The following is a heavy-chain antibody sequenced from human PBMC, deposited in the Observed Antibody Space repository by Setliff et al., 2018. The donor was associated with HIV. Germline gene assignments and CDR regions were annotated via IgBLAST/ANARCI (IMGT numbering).Heavy chain of an antibody. V-gene: IGHV1-3*01. CDR2: INAGNGDT. D-gene: IGHD2-15*01. J-gene: IGHJ4*02. Sequence: ASVKVSCKASGYSFINHALHWVRQAPGQRLEWMGWINAGNGDTKYSQKFQGRVTITRDTSASTAYMDVTSLRSEDTAVYYCARSAYCSGGSCYSGAFDYWGQGTLVTVSS. CDR1: GYSFINHA. CDR3: ARSAYCSGGSCYSGAFDY.